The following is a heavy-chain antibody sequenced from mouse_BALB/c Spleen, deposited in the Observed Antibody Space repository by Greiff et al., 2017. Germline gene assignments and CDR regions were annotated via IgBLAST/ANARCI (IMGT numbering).Heavy chain of an antibody. Sequence: EVKLVESGGDLVKPGGSLKLSCAASGFTFSSYGMSWVRQTPDKRLEWVATISSGGSYTYYPDSVKGRFTISRDNAKNTLYLQMGSLKSEDTAMYYCARRGGLGGFAYWGQGTLVTVSA. CDR1: GFTFSSYG. J-gene: IGHJ3*01. D-gene: IGHD3-3*01. CDR2: ISSGGSYT. CDR3: ARRGGLGGFAY. V-gene: IGHV5-6*02.